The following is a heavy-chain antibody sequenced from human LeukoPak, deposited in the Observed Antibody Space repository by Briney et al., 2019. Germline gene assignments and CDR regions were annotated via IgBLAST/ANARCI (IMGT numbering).Heavy chain of an antibody. CDR1: GYTVTSYD. V-gene: IGHV1-8*01. J-gene: IGHJ6*03. Sequence: ASVKVSCKASGYTVTSYDINWVRQATGQGLEWMGWRNPNSGNTGYAQKFQGRVTMTRNTSISTAYMELSRLRSEDTAGYYCAREGYYYDSSGYHASYYYYYMDVWGKGTTVTVSS. CDR2: RNPNSGNT. CDR3: AREGYYYDSSGYHASYYYYYMDV. D-gene: IGHD3-22*01.